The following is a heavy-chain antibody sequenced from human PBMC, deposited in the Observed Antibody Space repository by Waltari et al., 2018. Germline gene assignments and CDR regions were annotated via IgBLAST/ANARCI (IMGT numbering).Heavy chain of an antibody. CDR3: HSGYALGAFDI. D-gene: IGHD5-12*01. CDR1: GYTFPSYY. CDR2: INPSGGST. J-gene: IGHJ3*02. V-gene: IGHV1-46*03. Sequence: QVQLVQSGAEVKKPGASVKVSCKASGYTFPSYYMHWVRQAPGQGLEWMGIINPSGGSTSYAQKFQGRVTMTRDTSTSTVYMELSSLRSEDTAVYYCHSGYALGAFDIWGQGTMVTVSS.